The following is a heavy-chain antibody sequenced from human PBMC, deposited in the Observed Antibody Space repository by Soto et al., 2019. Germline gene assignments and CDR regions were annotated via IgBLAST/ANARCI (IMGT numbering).Heavy chain of an antibody. Sequence: GGSLRLSCAASGFTFSSYAMSWVRQAPGKGLELVSAISGSGGSTYYADSVKGRFTISRDNSKNTLYLQMNSLRAEDTAVYYCAKDNVLRYFDWFPNAFDYWGQGTLVTVSS. D-gene: IGHD3-9*01. CDR3: AKDNVLRYFDWFPNAFDY. CDR2: ISGSGGST. J-gene: IGHJ4*02. CDR1: GFTFSSYA. V-gene: IGHV3-23*01.